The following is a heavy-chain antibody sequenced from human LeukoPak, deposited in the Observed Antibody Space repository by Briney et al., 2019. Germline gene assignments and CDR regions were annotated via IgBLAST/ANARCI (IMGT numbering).Heavy chain of an antibody. J-gene: IGHJ6*02. CDR1: GFTFSSYA. CDR2: ISYDGSNK. CDR3: ARDVRDCSSTSCYYYYYYGMDV. V-gene: IGHV3-30-3*01. D-gene: IGHD2-2*01. Sequence: PGGSLRLSCAASGFTFSSYAMSWVRQAPGKGLEWVAVISYDGSNKYYADSVKGRFTISRDNSKNTLYLQMNSLRAEDTAVYYCARDVRDCSSTSCYYYYYYGMDVWGQGTTVTVSS.